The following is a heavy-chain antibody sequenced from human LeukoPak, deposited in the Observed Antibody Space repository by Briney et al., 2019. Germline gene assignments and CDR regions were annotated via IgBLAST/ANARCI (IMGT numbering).Heavy chain of an antibody. CDR2: IKEDESAK. D-gene: IGHD1-26*01. CDR1: GFTFSTYW. J-gene: IGHJ4*02. CDR3: ARDVGGSLDY. Sequence: GGSLRLSCAASGFTFSTYWMAWVRQAPGKGLEWVANIKEDESAKHQADSVKGRSTISRDNAQNLVYLQMSSLRGEDTAVYYCARDVGGSLDYWGQGTLVTVSS. V-gene: IGHV3-7*01.